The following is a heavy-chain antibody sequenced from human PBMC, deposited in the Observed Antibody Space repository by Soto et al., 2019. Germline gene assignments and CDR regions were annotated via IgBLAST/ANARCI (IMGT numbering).Heavy chain of an antibody. Sequence: SGPTLVNPTQTLTLTCTVSGISLSTTGVGVAWIRQPPGKALEWLAVIYWADDKEYSPSLKNRLTITKDTSKNQVVLTMTNMDRVDTATYYCAHTHYRGVIPNPFDYWGQGTPVTVSS. CDR2: IYWADDK. V-gene: IGHV2-5*02. J-gene: IGHJ4*02. CDR3: AHTHYRGVIPNPFDY. CDR1: GISLSTTGVG. D-gene: IGHD3-10*01.